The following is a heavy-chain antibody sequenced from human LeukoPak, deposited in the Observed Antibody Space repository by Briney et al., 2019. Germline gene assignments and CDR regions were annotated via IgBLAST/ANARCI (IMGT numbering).Heavy chain of an antibody. CDR3: ARGGASSIPFDP. CDR1: GGSVSSGSYY. J-gene: IGHJ5*02. Sequence: PSETLSLTCTVSGGSVSSGSYYWSWIRQPPGKGLEWIGFIHNSGSTKYNPSLMSRVTISVGTSKNQFSLKLSSVTAAETAVYYCARGGASSIPFDPWGQGTLVTVSS. V-gene: IGHV4-61*01. D-gene: IGHD2-2*01. CDR2: IHNSGST.